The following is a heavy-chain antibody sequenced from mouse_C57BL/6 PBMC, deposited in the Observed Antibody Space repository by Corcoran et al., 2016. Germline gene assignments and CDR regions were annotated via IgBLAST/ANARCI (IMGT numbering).Heavy chain of an antibody. Sequence: QIQLVQSGPELKKPGETVKISCKASGYTFTTYGMSWVKQAPGKGLKWMGWINTYCGVPTYADDFKGRFAFSLETSASTAYLQINNLKNEDTATYFCARKWLLRGFAYWGQGTLVTVSA. J-gene: IGHJ3*01. CDR3: ARKWLLRGFAY. CDR2: INTYCGVP. CDR1: GYTFTTYG. D-gene: IGHD2-3*01. V-gene: IGHV9-3*01.